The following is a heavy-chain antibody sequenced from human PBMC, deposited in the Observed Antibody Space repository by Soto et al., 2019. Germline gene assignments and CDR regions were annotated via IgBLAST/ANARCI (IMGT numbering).Heavy chain of an antibody. CDR2: MSYDGNST. D-gene: IGHD6-19*01. CDR1: GFTFSNYA. Sequence: QVQLVESGGGVVQPGRSLRLSCAASGFTFSNYAIHWVRQAPGKGLEWVAVMSYDGNSTYYADSVKGRFTISRDNSKNTLYLQMNSLRAEDTAVYYCAGGQGNGWYYFDYWGQGTLVTVS. V-gene: IGHV3-30-3*01. CDR3: AGGQGNGWYYFDY. J-gene: IGHJ4*02.